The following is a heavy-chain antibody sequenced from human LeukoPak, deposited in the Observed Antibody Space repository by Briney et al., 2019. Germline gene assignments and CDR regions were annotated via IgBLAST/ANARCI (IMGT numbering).Heavy chain of an antibody. CDR3: ARGRRVKTPNTFGGVIVRYYFDY. V-gene: IGHV4-34*01. CDR1: GGSFSGYY. Sequence: SETLSLTCAVYGGSFSGYYWSWIRQPPGKGLEWIGEINHSGSTNYNPSLKSRVTISVDTSKNQFSLKLSSVTAADTAVYYCARGRRVKTPNTFGGVIVRYYFDYWGQGTLVTVSS. CDR2: INHSGST. J-gene: IGHJ4*02. D-gene: IGHD3-16*02.